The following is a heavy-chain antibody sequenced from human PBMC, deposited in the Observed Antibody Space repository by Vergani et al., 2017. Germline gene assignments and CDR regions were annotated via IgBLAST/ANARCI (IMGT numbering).Heavy chain of an antibody. D-gene: IGHD3-9*01. CDR2: IIPIFGTA. Sequence: QVQLVQSGAEVKKPGSSVKVSCKASGGTFSRYAISWVRQAPRQGLEWMGRIIPIFGTANYAQKFQGRVTITADESTSTAYMELSSLRSEDTAVYYCARGKPQLRYFDWLHSAFDYWGQGTLVTVSS. CDR1: GGTFSRYA. J-gene: IGHJ4*02. V-gene: IGHV1-69*13. CDR3: ARGKPQLRYFDWLHSAFDY.